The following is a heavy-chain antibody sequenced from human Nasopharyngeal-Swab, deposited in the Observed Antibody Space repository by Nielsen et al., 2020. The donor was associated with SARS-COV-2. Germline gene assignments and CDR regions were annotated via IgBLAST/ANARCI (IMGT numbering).Heavy chain of an antibody. J-gene: IGHJ3*02. CDR1: GGSFSGYY. Sequence: SETLSLTCAVYGGSFSGYYWRWIRQPPGKGLEWIGEINHSGSTNYNPSLKSRVTISVDTSKNQFSLKLSSVTAADTAVYYCARLYSSSWIDAFDIWGQGTMVTVSS. D-gene: IGHD6-13*01. CDR2: INHSGST. CDR3: ARLYSSSWIDAFDI. V-gene: IGHV4-34*01.